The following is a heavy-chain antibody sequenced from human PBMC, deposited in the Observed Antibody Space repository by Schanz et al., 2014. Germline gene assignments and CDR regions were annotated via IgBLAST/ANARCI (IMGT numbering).Heavy chain of an antibody. CDR2: ISYSGST. Sequence: QVQLQESGPGLVKPSQTLSLTCTVSGGSISSGGYYWSRIRQHPGKGLEWIGFISYSGSTYYNPSLKSRVTISVDTSKNQFSLNLSSATAADTAVYYCARDRGHGDLPGDIWGQGTMVTVSS. V-gene: IGHV4-31*03. CDR1: GGSISSGGYY. J-gene: IGHJ3*02. CDR3: ARDRGHGDLPGDI. D-gene: IGHD4-17*01.